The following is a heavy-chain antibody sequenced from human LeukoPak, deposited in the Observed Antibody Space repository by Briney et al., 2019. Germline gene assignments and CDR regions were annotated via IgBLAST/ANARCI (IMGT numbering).Heavy chain of an antibody. CDR1: GNSFTNYW. D-gene: IGHD6-13*01. CDR2: IYPGDSDT. J-gene: IGHJ4*02. CDR3: ARHPSGRQLANFDY. V-gene: IGHV5-51*01. Sequence: GESLKISCKGSGNSFTNYWIGWVRQMPGKGLEWMGIIYPGDSDTRNSPSFQGQVTISADKSISTAYLQWSSLKASDTAMYYCARHPSGRQLANFDYWGQGTLVTVSS.